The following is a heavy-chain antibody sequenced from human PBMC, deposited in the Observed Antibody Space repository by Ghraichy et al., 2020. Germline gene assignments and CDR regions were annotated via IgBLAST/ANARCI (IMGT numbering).Heavy chain of an antibody. CDR3: ATSYSGSQLGAFDI. D-gene: IGHD1-26*01. CDR2: ISSNGGST. J-gene: IGHJ3*02. V-gene: IGHV3-64*01. CDR1: GFTFSSYA. Sequence: LSLTCAASGFTFSSYAMHWVRQAPGKGLEYVSAISSNGGSTYYANSVKGRFTISRDNSKNTLYLQMGSLRAEDMAVYYCATSYSGSQLGAFDIWGQGTMVTVSS.